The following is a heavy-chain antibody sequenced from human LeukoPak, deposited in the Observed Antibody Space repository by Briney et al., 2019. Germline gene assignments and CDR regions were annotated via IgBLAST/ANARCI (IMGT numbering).Heavy chain of an antibody. CDR1: GGSISSSSYY. V-gene: IGHV4-39*01. Sequence: SETLSLTCTVSGGSISSSSYYWGWIRQPPGKGLEWIGSIYYSGSTYYNLSLKSRVTISVDTSKNQFSLKLSSVTAADTAVYYCARTDRDDAFDIWGQGTMVTVSS. CDR2: IYYSGST. J-gene: IGHJ3*02. CDR3: ARTDRDDAFDI.